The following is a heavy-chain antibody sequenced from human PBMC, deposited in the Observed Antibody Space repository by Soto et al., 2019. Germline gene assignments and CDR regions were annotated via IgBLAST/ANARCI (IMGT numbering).Heavy chain of an antibody. V-gene: IGHV3-48*02. J-gene: IGHJ5*02. CDR3: VRDGSGNIYLNWSDR. D-gene: IGHD6-19*01. CDR2: ISMHIRTL. CDR1: GFTFSSYS. Sequence: WGPRRLSCAASGFTFSSYSMNWVRQGPGKGLEWISYISMHIRTLYYADSVKGRFTISRDNAGNSLYLQMNSLRDEDTAVYYCVRDGSGNIYLNWSDRLGEGTMVNVSA.